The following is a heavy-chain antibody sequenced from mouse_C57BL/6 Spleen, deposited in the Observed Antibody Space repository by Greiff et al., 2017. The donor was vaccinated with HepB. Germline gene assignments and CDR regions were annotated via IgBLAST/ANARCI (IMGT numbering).Heavy chain of an antibody. V-gene: IGHV1-84*01. CDR1: GYTFTDYY. D-gene: IGHD2-10*01. Sequence: LVESGPELVKPGASVKISCKASGYTFTDYYINWVKQRPGQGLEWIGWIYPGSGNTKYNEKFKGKATLTVDTSSSTAYMQLSSLTSEDSAVYFCARSGAYYGNPWYFDYWGQGTTLTVSS. CDR2: IYPGSGNT. J-gene: IGHJ2*01. CDR3: ARSGAYYGNPWYFDY.